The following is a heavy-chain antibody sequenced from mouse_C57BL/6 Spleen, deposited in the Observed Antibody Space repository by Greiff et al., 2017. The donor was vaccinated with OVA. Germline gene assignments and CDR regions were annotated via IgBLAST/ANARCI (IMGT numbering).Heavy chain of an antibody. V-gene: IGHV1-72*01. J-gene: IGHJ2*01. CDR3: ARWSTTVVAYYFDY. CDR2: IDPNSGGT. D-gene: IGHD1-1*01. Sequence: QVQLKQPGAELVKPGASVKLSCKASGYTFTSYWMHWVKQRPGRGLEWIGRIDPNSGGTKYNEKFKSKATLTVDKPSSTAYMQLSSLTSEDSAVYYCARWSTTVVAYYFDYWGQGTTLTVSS. CDR1: GYTFTSYW.